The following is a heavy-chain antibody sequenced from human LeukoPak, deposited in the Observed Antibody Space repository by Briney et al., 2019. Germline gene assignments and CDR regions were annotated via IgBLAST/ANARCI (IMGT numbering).Heavy chain of an antibody. CDR2: FYYSGST. J-gene: IGHJ5*01. Sequence: SETLSLTCTVSGDSITNYYWSWIRQSPGKGLEGIGFFYYSGSTNYNPSLKSRVTISVDTSKNQFSLKLSSVTAADTAMYYCARGGRRYSSGWYDSWGQGTLVTVSS. V-gene: IGHV4-59*01. D-gene: IGHD6-19*01. CDR3: ARGGRRYSSGWYDS. CDR1: GDSITNYY.